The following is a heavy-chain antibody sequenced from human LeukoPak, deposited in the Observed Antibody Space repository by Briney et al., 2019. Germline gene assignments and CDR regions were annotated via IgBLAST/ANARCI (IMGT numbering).Heavy chain of an antibody. J-gene: IGHJ4*02. Sequence: ASVKVSCKASGYTFTSYAMNWVRQAPGQGLEWMGWINTNTGNPTYAQGFTGRFVFSLDTSVSTAYLQISSLKAEDTAVYYCARTGGGGSGYPDGLFDYWGQGTLVTVSS. D-gene: IGHD3-22*01. CDR3: ARTGGGGSGYPDGLFDY. CDR2: INTNTGNP. CDR1: GYTFTSYA. V-gene: IGHV7-4-1*02.